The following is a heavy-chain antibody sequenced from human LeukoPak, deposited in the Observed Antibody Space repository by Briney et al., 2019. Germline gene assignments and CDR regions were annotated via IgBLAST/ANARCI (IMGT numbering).Heavy chain of an antibody. Sequence: ASVKVSCKASGYTFTSYGISWVRQAPGQGLEWMGWISAYNGNTNYAQKLQGRVTMTTDTSTSTAYMELRSLRSDDTAVYYCARVFRDPDPSRDKNGDYWGQGVLVTVSA. CDR3: ARVFRDPDPSRDKNGDY. D-gene: IGHD3-10*01. CDR2: ISAYNGNT. CDR1: GYTFTSYG. V-gene: IGHV1-18*01. J-gene: IGHJ4*02.